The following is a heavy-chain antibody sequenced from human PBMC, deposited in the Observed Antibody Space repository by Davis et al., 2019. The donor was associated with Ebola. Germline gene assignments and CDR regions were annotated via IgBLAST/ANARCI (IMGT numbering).Heavy chain of an antibody. J-gene: IGHJ6*03. CDR1: GFTFSSYS. CDR3: ARYRKYQLLIPYYYMDV. D-gene: IGHD2-2*01. V-gene: IGHV3-21*01. CDR2: ISSSSSYI. Sequence: GESLKISCAASGFTFSSYSMNWVRQAPGKGLELVSSISSSSSYIYYSDSVKGRFTISSDNAKNSLYLQMNSLRAEDTAVYYCARYRKYQLLIPYYYMDVWGKGTTVTVSS.